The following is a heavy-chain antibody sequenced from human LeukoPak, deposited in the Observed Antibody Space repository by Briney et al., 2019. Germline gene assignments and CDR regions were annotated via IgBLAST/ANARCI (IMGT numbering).Heavy chain of an antibody. V-gene: IGHV3-48*01. CDR3: ARESVSGHRDFDY. CDR2: ISSGSRTI. Sequence: GGSLRLSCAASGFTFSSYSMNWLRQAPGKGLEWLSYISSGSRTIYYADSVKGRFTVSRDNAKSSLYLQMNSLRAEDTAVYYCARESVSGHRDFDYWGQGALVTVSS. D-gene: IGHD1-26*01. CDR1: GFTFSSYS. J-gene: IGHJ4*02.